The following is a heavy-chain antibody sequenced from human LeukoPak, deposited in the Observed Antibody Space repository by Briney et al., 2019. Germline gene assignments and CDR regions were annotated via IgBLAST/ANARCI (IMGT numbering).Heavy chain of an antibody. CDR3: ARVHYDTHDRDGDDY. V-gene: IGHV1-2*06. Sequence: ASVKVSCKPSRYTFTGYYMHWVRPAPGQGLEWMGRINPNSGGTNYAQKFQGRVTMTRDTSISTAYMELSRLRSDDTAVYYCARVHYDTHDRDGDDYWGQGTLVTVSS. CDR1: RYTFTGYY. CDR2: INPNSGGT. J-gene: IGHJ4*02. D-gene: IGHD3-9*01.